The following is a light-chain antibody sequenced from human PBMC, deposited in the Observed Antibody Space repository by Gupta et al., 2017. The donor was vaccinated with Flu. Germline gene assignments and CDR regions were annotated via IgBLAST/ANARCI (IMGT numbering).Light chain of an antibody. V-gene: IGLV2-14*01. J-gene: IGLJ2*01. CDR3: SSYRKSDTVVV. CDR1: SSDVGGYDY. CDR2: EVN. Sequence: QSALTQPASVSGSPGQSIAISCTGTSSDVGGYDYVSWYQQHPGKAPELVIFEVNRRPSGISDRFSGSKSGNTASLTISGLLAEDEAFYYCSSYRKSDTVVVFGGGTKLNVL.